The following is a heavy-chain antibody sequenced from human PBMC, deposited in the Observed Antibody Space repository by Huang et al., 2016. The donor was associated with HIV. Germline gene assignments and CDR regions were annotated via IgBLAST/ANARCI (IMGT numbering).Heavy chain of an antibody. CDR3: ARRAASGWQQEYFHL. J-gene: IGHJ1*01. CDR1: GFSLSTSGVG. D-gene: IGHD6-19*01. Sequence: QITLKESGPTLVKPTQTLTLTCTFSGFSLSTSGVGVGWIRQPPGKALEWLALIHWHNDKHDNSSRRRRLSITKAPTKNQVVLTMANVDPLDTATYYCARRAASGWQQEYFHLWGQGTLVTVSS. CDR2: IHWHNDK. V-gene: IGHV2-5*01.